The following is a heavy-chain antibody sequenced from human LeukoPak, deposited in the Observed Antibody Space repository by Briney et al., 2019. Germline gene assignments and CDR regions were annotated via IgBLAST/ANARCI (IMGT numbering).Heavy chain of an antibody. Sequence: GGSLRLSCAASGFTFSSYATSWVRQAPGKRLEWVSAISGSGGSTYCADSVKGRFTISRDNSKNTLYLQMKSLRAEDTAVYYCTKEPLYCGGDCYEPFDYWGQGTLVTVSS. J-gene: IGHJ4*02. CDR3: TKEPLYCGGDCYEPFDY. V-gene: IGHV3-23*01. CDR1: GFTFSSYA. CDR2: ISGSGGST. D-gene: IGHD2-21*02.